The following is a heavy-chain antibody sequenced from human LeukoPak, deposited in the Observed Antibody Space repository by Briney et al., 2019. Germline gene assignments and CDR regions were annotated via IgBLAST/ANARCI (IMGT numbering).Heavy chain of an antibody. V-gene: IGHV1-69*01. CDR1: GGTFSSYA. CDR3: VRVESRNSSSTSCPEYY. J-gene: IGHJ4*02. Sequence: GSSVKVSCKSSGGTFSSYAISWVRQAPRQGLEWMGGIIPIFGTANYAQKFQGRVTITADESTSTAYMELSSLRSEETAGYYCVRVESRNSSSTSCPEYYWGKGTLVTVSS. D-gene: IGHD2-2*01. CDR2: IIPIFGTA.